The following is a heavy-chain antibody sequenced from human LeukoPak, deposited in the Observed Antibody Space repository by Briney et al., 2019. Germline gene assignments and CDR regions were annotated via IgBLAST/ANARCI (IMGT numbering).Heavy chain of an antibody. D-gene: IGHD1-1*01. J-gene: IGHJ4*02. CDR1: GFPFGSYA. V-gene: IGHV3-23*01. CDR2: ITDGADT. Sequence: GGSLRLSCAASGFPFGSYAMTWVRQAPGKGLESVSVITDGADTYYADSVKGRFTISRDNSQNTVHLQMDNLRADDTAVYYCAKVDYWSPENYLDSWGQGTLVTVSS. CDR3: AKVDYWSPENYLDS.